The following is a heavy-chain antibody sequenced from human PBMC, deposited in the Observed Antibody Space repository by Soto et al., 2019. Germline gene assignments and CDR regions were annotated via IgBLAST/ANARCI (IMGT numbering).Heavy chain of an antibody. D-gene: IGHD3-3*01. CDR1: GGSIISYY. Sequence: AETLSLTCTVSGGSIISYYWIWSGQPPGKGREWIGYIYYSGSTNYNPSLKSRVTISVDTSKNQFSLKLSSVTAADTAVYYCARDPPFVSDFWSGYRPIPSYGMDVWGPGTTVTVSS. V-gene: IGHV4-59*01. J-gene: IGHJ6*02. CDR3: ARDPPFVSDFWSGYRPIPSYGMDV. CDR2: IYYSGST.